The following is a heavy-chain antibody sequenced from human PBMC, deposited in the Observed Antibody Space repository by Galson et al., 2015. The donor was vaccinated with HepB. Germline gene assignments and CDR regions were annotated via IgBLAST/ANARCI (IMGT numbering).Heavy chain of an antibody. CDR1: GGSISSSSYY. CDR2: IYTSGST. J-gene: IGHJ6*02. CDR3: ARYCSRTSCYYYYGMDV. V-gene: IGHV4-61*05. Sequence: SETLSLTCTVSGGSISSSSYYWGWIRQPPGKGLEWIGRIYTSGSTNYNPSLKSRVTISVDTSKNQFSLKLSSVTAADTAVYYCARYCSRTSCYYYYGMDVWGQGTTVTVSS. D-gene: IGHD2-2*01.